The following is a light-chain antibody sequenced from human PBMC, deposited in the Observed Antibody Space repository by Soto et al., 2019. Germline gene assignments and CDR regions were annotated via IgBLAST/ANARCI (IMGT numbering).Light chain of an antibody. CDR2: QTS. J-gene: IGKJ3*01. CDR3: HPRQTWPRT. Sequence: EIVLTQSPSTLSSFRCERVRLCCRASQYINTRLAWYQHRPGQAPRLLIYQTSLRAAGTTARFSASGSGTDFPTTLSDAQPEDFALYSCHPRQTWPRTVGPVTQLDIK. CDR1: QYINTR. V-gene: IGKV3-11*01.